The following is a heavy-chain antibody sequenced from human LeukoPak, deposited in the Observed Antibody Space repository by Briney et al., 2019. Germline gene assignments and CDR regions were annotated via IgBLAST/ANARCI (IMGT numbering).Heavy chain of an antibody. CDR2: IKQAESER. CDR1: GFSISNYW. J-gene: IGHJ4*02. Sequence: GGSLRLSCAGSGFSISNYWMSWVRQAPGKGLEWVANIKQAESERFYVDSVKDRFIISRENAENSVYLQMNSLRDEDTAVYYCVGAVTAHYYDPFWGQGTLVTVSS. V-gene: IGHV3-7*01. D-gene: IGHD3-22*01. CDR3: VGAVTAHYYDPF.